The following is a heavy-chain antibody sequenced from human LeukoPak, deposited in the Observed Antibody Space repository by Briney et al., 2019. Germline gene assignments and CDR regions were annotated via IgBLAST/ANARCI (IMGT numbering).Heavy chain of an antibody. D-gene: IGHD3-22*01. CDR3: ASDGNYYDSSGYQYFQH. CDR1: GGSISSSSYY. V-gene: IGHV4-39*07. CDR2: IYYSGST. Sequence: SETLSLTCTVSGGSISSSSYYWGWLRQPPGQGLEWLGSIYYSGSTYYNPSLKSRVTISVDTSKNQFSLKLSSVTAADTAVYYCASDGNYYDSSGYQYFQHWGQGTLVTVSS. J-gene: IGHJ1*01.